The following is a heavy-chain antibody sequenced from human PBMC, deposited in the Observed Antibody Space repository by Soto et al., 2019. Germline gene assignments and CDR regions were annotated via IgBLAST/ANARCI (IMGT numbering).Heavy chain of an antibody. V-gene: IGHV3-7*01. J-gene: IGHJ6*02. CDR1: GFTFSSYW. CDR2: IKQDGSEK. D-gene: IGHD3-3*01. Sequence: EVQLVESGGGLVQPGGSLRLSCAASGFTFSSYWMSWVRQAPGKGLEWVANIKQDGSEKYYVDSVKGRFTISRDNAKNSLYLQMNSLRAEDTAVYYCARDRDSYYDFWSGSLPYYYFGMDVWGQGTTVTVSS. CDR3: ARDRDSYYDFWSGSLPYYYFGMDV.